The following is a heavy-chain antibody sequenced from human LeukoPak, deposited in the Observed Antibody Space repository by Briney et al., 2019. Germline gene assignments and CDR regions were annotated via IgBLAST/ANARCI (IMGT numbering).Heavy chain of an antibody. Sequence: ASVKVSCKASGYTFTDYYMHWVRQAPGQGLEWMGWINPNSGGANYAQKFQGRVTMTRDTSISTAYMELSRLRSDDTAVYYCGRSSSSWYNAFDIWGQGTMVTVSS. V-gene: IGHV1-2*02. CDR2: INPNSGGA. J-gene: IGHJ3*02. CDR3: GRSSSSWYNAFDI. CDR1: GYTFTDYY. D-gene: IGHD6-13*01.